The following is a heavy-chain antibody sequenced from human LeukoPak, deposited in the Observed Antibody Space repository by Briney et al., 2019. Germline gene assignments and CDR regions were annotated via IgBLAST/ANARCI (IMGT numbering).Heavy chain of an antibody. Sequence: KSSETLSLTCTVSGDSMSDYFWTWIRQPPGKGLEWIGYAADSGSTNYNPSLKSRVTISVDTSKNQFSLKLSSVTAADTAVYYCARGLEFAPRSIYYYMDVWGKGTTVTVSS. V-gene: IGHV4-59*01. J-gene: IGHJ6*03. CDR1: GDSMSDYF. CDR2: AADSGST. D-gene: IGHD1-1*01. CDR3: ARGLEFAPRSIYYYMDV.